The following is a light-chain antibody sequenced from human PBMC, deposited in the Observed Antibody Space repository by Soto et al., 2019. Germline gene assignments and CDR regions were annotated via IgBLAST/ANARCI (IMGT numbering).Light chain of an antibody. CDR3: CSYAGSYTLV. CDR2: DVS. CDR1: RSAVGGYNY. J-gene: IGLJ2*01. Sequence: QSALTQPRSVSGSPGQSVTIYCTGTRSAVGGYNYVSWYQQHPGKAPKLMIYDVSKRPSGVPDRFSGSKSGNTASLTISGLQAEDEADYYCCSYAGSYTLVFGGGTKLTVL. V-gene: IGLV2-11*01.